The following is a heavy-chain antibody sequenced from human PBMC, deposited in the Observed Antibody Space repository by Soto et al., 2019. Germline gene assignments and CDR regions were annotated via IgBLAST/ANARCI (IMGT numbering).Heavy chain of an antibody. J-gene: IGHJ5*02. V-gene: IGHV4-61*03. D-gene: IGHD5-18*01. Sequence: QVHLQESRPGLVKASETLSLTCTVFGAPISSGTYYWTWIRQAPGKGLEWVGHIYYTGSTNYNPALNDRVTISVDTYKNHFSLQLTSVAAADTAVYYCARGAGFSYASTWFDIWGQGTLVTVSS. CDR2: IYYTGST. CDR3: ARGAGFSYASTWFDI. CDR1: GAPISSGTYY.